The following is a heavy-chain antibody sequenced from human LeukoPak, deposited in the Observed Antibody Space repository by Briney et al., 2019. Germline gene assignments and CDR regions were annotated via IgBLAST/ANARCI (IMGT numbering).Heavy chain of an antibody. CDR1: GFSFSTYA. D-gene: IGHD1-7*01. CDR3: ARDTITGSTLRVY. J-gene: IGHJ4*02. V-gene: IGHV3-21*01. CDR2: ISGGSSYI. Sequence: GGSLILSCAASGFSFSTYAMTWVRQAPGKGLEWVSSISGGSSYIYYADSVKGRFTISRDNAKNSLYLQMNSLGAGDTAVYYCARDTITGSTLRVYWGQGTLVTVSS.